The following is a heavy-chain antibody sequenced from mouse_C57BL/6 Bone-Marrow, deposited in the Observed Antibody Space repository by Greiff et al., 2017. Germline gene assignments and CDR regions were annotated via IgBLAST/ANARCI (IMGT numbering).Heavy chain of an antibody. D-gene: IGHD2-3*01. CDR2: IYWDDDK. Sequence: QVTLKVCGPGILQSSQTLSLTCSFSGFSLSTSGMGVSWIRQPSGKGLEWLAHIYWDDDKRYNPSLKSRLTISKDTSRNQVFLKITSVDTADTATYYCARRGIYDGYDIFAYWGQGTLVTVSA. CDR1: GFSLSTSGMG. V-gene: IGHV8-12*01. CDR3: ARRGIYDGYDIFAY. J-gene: IGHJ3*01.